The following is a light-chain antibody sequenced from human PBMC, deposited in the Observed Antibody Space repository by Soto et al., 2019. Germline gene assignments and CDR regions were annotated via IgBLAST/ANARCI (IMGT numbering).Light chain of an antibody. J-gene: IGLJ1*01. CDR3: AAWDDSLSAYV. V-gene: IGLV1-47*02. CDR1: TSNIGGNF. CDR2: SND. Sequence: QSVLTQPPSASWTPGQRVTISCSGSTSNIGGNFVSWYQQFPGTAPKLLVYSNDHRPSGVPDRLSGSKSGTSASLAISGLRSDDEADYYCAAWDDSLSAYVFGTGTKVTVL.